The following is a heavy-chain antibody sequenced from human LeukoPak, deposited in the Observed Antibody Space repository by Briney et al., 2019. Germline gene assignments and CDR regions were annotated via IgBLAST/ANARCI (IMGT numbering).Heavy chain of an antibody. CDR2: IIPIFGTT. V-gene: IGHV1-69*01. Sequence: SVKVSCKASRGTFSSYAISWVRHGPGQGLEWMGGIIPIFGTTNYAQKFQGRVTITADESTSTAYMELSSLRSEDTAVYYCARDRAGYSYGQGGFDYWGQGTLVTVSS. D-gene: IGHD5-18*01. CDR3: ARDRAGYSYGQGGFDY. J-gene: IGHJ4*02. CDR1: RGTFSSYA.